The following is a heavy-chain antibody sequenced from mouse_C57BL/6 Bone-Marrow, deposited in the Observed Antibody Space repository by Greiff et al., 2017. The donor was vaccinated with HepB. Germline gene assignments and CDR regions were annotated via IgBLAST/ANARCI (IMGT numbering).Heavy chain of an antibody. CDR2: IDPSDSYT. CDR3: ARWGDGYTFYYAMDY. D-gene: IGHD2-3*01. J-gene: IGHJ4*01. V-gene: IGHV1-69*01. Sequence: QVQLQQSGAELVMPGASVKLSCKASGYTFTSYWMHWVKQRPGQGLEWIGEIDPSDSYTNYNQKFKGKSTLTVDKSSSTAYMQLSSLTSEDSAVYYCARWGDGYTFYYAMDYWGQGTSVTVSS. CDR1: GYTFTSYW.